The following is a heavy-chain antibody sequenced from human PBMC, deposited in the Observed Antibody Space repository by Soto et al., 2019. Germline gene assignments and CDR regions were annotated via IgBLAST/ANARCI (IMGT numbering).Heavy chain of an antibody. D-gene: IGHD3-10*01. Sequence: EVRLVESGGGLIQPGGSLRLSCVVSGFSVSSNYMSWVRQAPGKGLEWVTVVSDVERANYADSVKGRFTVSRDISKRTVFLQMNTLRAEDSAFYYCARPHGAAFAWAAESWGQGTLVIVSS. J-gene: IGHJ5*02. CDR2: VSDVERA. CDR3: ARPHGAAFAWAAES. CDR1: GFSVSSNY. V-gene: IGHV3-53*01.